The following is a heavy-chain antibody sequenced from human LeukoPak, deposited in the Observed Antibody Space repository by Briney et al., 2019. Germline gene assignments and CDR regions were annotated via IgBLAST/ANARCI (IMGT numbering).Heavy chain of an antibody. D-gene: IGHD6-19*01. V-gene: IGHV1-18*01. CDR2: ISAYNGNT. Sequence: ASVKVSCKASGYTFTSYGISWVRQAPGQGLEWMGWISAYNGNTNYAQKFQGRVTMTTDTSTSTAYMELRSLRSDDTAAYYCAREWGAAVAFDYWGQGTLVTVSS. CDR3: AREWGAAVAFDY. CDR1: GYTFTSYG. J-gene: IGHJ4*02.